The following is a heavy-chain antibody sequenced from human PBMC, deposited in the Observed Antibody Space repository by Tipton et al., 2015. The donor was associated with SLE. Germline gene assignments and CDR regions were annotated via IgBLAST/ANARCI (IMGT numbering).Heavy chain of an antibody. CDR1: GGSISSYF. D-gene: IGHD3-3*01. Sequence: TLSLTCTVSGGSISSYFWSWIRQPPGKGLEWIGYIYYSGSTNYYPSLKSRVTISVDTSKNQFSLKLSSVTAADTAVYYCARGGRMAIFGVATDGAFDIWGQGTRVTVSS. V-gene: IGHV4-59*01. J-gene: IGHJ3*02. CDR2: IYYSGST. CDR3: ARGGRMAIFGVATDGAFDI.